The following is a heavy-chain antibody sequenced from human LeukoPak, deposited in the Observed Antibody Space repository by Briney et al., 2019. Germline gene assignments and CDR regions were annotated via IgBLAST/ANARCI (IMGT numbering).Heavy chain of an antibody. CDR1: GGSISSSSYY. V-gene: IGHV4-39*01. D-gene: IGHD2-2*01. Sequence: SETLSLTCTVSGGSISSSSYYWGWIRQPPGKGLEWIGSIYHSGSTYYNPSLKSRVTISVDTSKNQFSLKLSSVTAADTAVYYCARRVGYCSSTSCLGYNWFDPWGQGTLVTVSS. CDR3: ARRVGYCSSTSCLGYNWFDP. J-gene: IGHJ5*02. CDR2: IYHSGST.